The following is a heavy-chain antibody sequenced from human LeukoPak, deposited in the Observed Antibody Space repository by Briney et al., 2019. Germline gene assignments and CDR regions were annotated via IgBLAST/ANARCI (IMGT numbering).Heavy chain of an antibody. CDR1: GGSISSYF. V-gene: IGHV4-59*01. CDR2: VYYSGST. J-gene: IGHJ3*02. Sequence: SETLSLTCTASGGSISSYFWSWIRQPPGKGLEWIGYVYYSGSTNYNPSLKSRVIISVDTSKKQFSLKLSSATAADTAVYYCARVLDLSKRGLDAFDIWGRGTMVTVSS. CDR3: ARVLDLSKRGLDAFDI. D-gene: IGHD3-16*01.